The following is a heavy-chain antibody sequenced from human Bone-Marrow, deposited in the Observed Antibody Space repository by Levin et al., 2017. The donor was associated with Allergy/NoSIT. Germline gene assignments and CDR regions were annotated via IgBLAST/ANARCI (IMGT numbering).Heavy chain of an antibody. D-gene: IGHD3-3*01. CDR2: ISGSGAST. J-gene: IGHJ4*02. CDR1: GFTFRNYA. CDR3: ARENFDFWSGYYFS. Sequence: PGGSLRLSCAASGFTFRNYAMTWVRQAPGKGLEWVSTISGSGASTYSADSAKGRFTISRDNSKNTLYLQMNSLRVEDTAVYYCARENFDFWSGYYFSWGQGTLVTVSS. V-gene: IGHV3-23*01.